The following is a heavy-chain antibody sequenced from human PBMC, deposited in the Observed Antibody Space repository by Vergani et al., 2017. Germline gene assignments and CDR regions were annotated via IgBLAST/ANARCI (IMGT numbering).Heavy chain of an antibody. CDR2: IIPTFGTA. Sequence: QVQLVQSGAEVKKPGSSVKVSCKASGGTFSSYAISWVRQAPGQVLEWMGGIIPTFGTANYAQKFQGRVTITADKSTSTAYMEVSSLRSEDTAVYCCAGEGGDYDSSGLFDYWGQGNLVTVSS. D-gene: IGHD3-22*01. J-gene: IGHJ4*02. CDR1: GGTFSSYA. CDR3: AGEGGDYDSSGLFDY. V-gene: IGHV1-69*06.